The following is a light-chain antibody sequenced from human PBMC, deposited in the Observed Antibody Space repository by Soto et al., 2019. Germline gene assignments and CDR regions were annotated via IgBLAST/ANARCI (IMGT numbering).Light chain of an antibody. Sequence: DIVMTQSPDSLAVSLGERATINCKSSQSVLYSSTNKNYLAWYQQKAGQPPKLLIYWASTRESGVPDRISGSGSGTDFTLTISSLQAEDVAVYYCQQYYRSPRTFGQGTKLEIK. J-gene: IGKJ2*01. CDR1: QSVLYSSTNKNY. V-gene: IGKV4-1*01. CDR2: WAS. CDR3: QQYYRSPRT.